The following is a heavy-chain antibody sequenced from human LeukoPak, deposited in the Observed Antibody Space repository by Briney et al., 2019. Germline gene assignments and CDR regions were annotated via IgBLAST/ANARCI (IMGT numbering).Heavy chain of an antibody. Sequence: ASVKVSCKVSGYTLTELSMHWVRQAPGKGLEWMGGFDPEDGETIYAQKFQGRVTMTEDTSTDTAYMELSSLRSEDTAVYYCAKDSNYYRSGHFVPDYWGQGTLVTASS. CDR1: GYTLTELS. J-gene: IGHJ4*02. D-gene: IGHD3-22*01. V-gene: IGHV1-24*01. CDR3: AKDSNYYRSGHFVPDY. CDR2: FDPEDGET.